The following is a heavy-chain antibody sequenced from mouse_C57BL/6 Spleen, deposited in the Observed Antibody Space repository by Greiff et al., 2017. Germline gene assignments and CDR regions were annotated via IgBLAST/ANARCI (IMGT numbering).Heavy chain of an antibody. D-gene: IGHD1-1*01. V-gene: IGHV1-55*01. Sequence: QVQLQQPGAELVKPGASVKMSCKASGYTFTSYWITWVKQRPGQGLEWIGDIYPGSGSTNYNEKFKSKATLTVDTSSSTAYMQLSSLTSEDSAIYFCARGDYYYGSSHYFDYWGQGTTLTVSS. J-gene: IGHJ2*01. CDR2: IYPGSGST. CDR3: ARGDYYYGSSHYFDY. CDR1: GYTFTSYW.